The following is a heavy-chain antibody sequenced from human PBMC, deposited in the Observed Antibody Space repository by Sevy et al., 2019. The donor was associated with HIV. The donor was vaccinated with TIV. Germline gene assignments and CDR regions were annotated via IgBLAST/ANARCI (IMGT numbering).Heavy chain of an antibody. CDR3: ARDKGFLEWLFDGMDV. J-gene: IGHJ6*02. CDR2: ISSSSSTI. CDR1: GFTFSSYS. D-gene: IGHD3-3*01. Sequence: GGSLRLSCAASGFTFSSYSMNWVRQAPGKGLEWVSYISSSSSTIYYADSVKGRFTISRDNAKNSLYLQMNSLRDEDTAVYYCARDKGFLEWLFDGMDVWGQRTTVTVSS. V-gene: IGHV3-48*02.